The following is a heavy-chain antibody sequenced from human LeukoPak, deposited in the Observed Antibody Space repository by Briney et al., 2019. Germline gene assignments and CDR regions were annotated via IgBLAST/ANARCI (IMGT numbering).Heavy chain of an antibody. J-gene: IGHJ6*03. CDR2: IYTSGST. D-gene: IGHD5-18*01. CDR1: GGSISSSSYY. V-gene: IGHV4-61*02. CDR3: AREVEGYSYGSLVRYYYYMDV. Sequence: TLSLTCTVSGGSISSSSYYWSWIRQPAGKGLEWIGRIYTSGSTNYNPSLKSRVTISVDTSKNQFSLRLSSVTAADTAVYYCAREVEGYSYGSLVRYYYYMDVWGKGTTVTVSS.